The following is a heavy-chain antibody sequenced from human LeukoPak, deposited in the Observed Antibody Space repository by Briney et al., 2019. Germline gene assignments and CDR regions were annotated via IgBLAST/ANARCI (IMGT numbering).Heavy chain of an antibody. V-gene: IGHV3-53*01. CDR3: ARARSSWYYLDAFDI. CDR2: IYSGGST. CDR1: GFTVSSNY. D-gene: IGHD6-13*01. Sequence: PGGSLRLSCAASGFTVSSNYMSWVRQAPGKGLEWVSVIYSGGSTYHADSVKGRFTISRDNSKNTLDLQMNSLRAEDTAVYYCARARSSWYYLDAFDIWGQGTMVTVSS. J-gene: IGHJ3*02.